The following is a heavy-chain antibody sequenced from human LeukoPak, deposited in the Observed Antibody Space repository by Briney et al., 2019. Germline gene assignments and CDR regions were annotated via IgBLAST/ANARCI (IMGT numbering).Heavy chain of an antibody. V-gene: IGHV3-48*03. D-gene: IGHD3-22*01. CDR3: AKKSRGNYPFDY. CDR2: ISSSGSTI. J-gene: IGHJ4*02. Sequence: GGSLRLSCAASGFTFSSYEMNWVRQAPGKGLEWVSYISSSGSTIYYADSVKGRFTISRDNAKKSLYLQMNSLRAEDTAVYYCAKKSRGNYPFDYWGQGSLVTVSS. CDR1: GFTFSSYE.